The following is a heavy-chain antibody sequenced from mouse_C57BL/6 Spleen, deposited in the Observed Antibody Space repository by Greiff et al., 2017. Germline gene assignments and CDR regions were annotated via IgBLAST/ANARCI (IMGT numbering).Heavy chain of an antibody. Sequence: QVQLQQPGAELVRPVSSVKLSCKASGYTFTSYWMHWVKQRPIQGLEWIGNIDPSDSETHYNQKFKDKATLTVDKSSSTAYMQLSSLTSEDSAVYYCASRTVVALRYFDVWGTGTTVTVSS. J-gene: IGHJ1*03. CDR3: ASRTVVALRYFDV. CDR1: GYTFTSYW. D-gene: IGHD1-1*01. V-gene: IGHV1-52*01. CDR2: IDPSDSET.